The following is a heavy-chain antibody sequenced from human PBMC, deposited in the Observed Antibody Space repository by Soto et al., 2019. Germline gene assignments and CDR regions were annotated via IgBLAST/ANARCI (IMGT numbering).Heavy chain of an antibody. V-gene: IGHV3-23*01. CDR2: ISGSGGST. J-gene: IGHJ4*02. CDR3: AKEGGLLTGYYNVGGFDY. D-gene: IGHD3-9*01. CDR1: GFTFSSYA. Sequence: PGGSLRLSCAASGFTFSSYAMSWVRQAPGKGLEWVSAISGSGGSTYYADSVKGRFTISRDNSKNTLYLQMNSLRAEDTAVYYCAKEGGLLTGYYNVGGFDYWGQGTLVTVSS.